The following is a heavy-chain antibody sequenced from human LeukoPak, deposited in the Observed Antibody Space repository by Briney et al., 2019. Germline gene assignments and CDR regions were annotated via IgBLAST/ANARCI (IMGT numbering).Heavy chain of an antibody. CDR2: IYSGGST. CDR1: GFTVSSNY. V-gene: IGHV3-53*01. D-gene: IGHD1-26*01. CDR3: ARDYYTRAIVGATNPFDY. J-gene: IGHJ4*02. Sequence: PGGSLRLSCAASGFTVSSNYMSWVRQAPGKGLEWVSVIYSGGSTYYADSVKGRFTISRDNSKNTLYLQMNSLRAEDTAVYYCARDYYTRAIVGATNPFDYWGQGTLVTVSS.